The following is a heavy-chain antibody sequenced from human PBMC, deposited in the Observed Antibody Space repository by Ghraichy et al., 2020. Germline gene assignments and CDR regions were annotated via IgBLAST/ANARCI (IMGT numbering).Heavy chain of an antibody. J-gene: IGHJ3*02. CDR2: ISYDGSNK. V-gene: IGHV3-30*18. CDR1: GFTFSSYG. D-gene: IGHD1-26*01. Sequence: GGSLRLSCAASGFTFSSYGMHWVRQAPGKGLEWVAVISYDGSNKYYADSVKGRFTISRDNSKNTLYLQMNSLRAEDTAVYYCAKDPGPLVGATVGAFDIWGQGTMVTVSS. CDR3: AKDPGPLVGATVGAFDI.